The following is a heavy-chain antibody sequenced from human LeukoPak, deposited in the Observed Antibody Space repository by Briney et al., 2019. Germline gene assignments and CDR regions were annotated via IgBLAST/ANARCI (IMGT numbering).Heavy chain of an antibody. CDR3: ARATSGSGSYRPPTFDY. CDR2: IIPIFGTA. D-gene: IGHD3-10*01. J-gene: IGHJ4*02. Sequence: SVKVSCKASGGTFSSYAISWVRQAPGQGLEWMGGIIPIFGTANYAQKFQGRVTITADESTSTAYMELSSLRSEDTAVYYCARATSGSGSYRPPTFDYWGQGTLVTVSS. V-gene: IGHV1-69*13. CDR1: GGTFSSYA.